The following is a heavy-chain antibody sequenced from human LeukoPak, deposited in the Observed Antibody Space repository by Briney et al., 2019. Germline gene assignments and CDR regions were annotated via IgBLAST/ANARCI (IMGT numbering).Heavy chain of an antibody. V-gene: IGHV3-21*04. CDR3: AKARDGLLWFGELLYPFDY. D-gene: IGHD3-10*01. J-gene: IGHJ4*02. CDR2: ISSSSSYI. Sequence: GGSLRLSCAASGFTFSSYSMNWVRQAPGKGLEWVSSISSSSSYIYYADSVKGRFTISRDNAKNSLYLQMNSLRAEDTAVYYCAKARDGLLWFGELLYPFDYWGQGTLVTVSS. CDR1: GFTFSSYS.